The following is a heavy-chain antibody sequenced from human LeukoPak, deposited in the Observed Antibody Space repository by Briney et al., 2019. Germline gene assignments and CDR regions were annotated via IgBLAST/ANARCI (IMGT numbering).Heavy chain of an antibody. V-gene: IGHV4-4*09. Sequence: PSETLSLTCTVSGGSISSYYWSWIRQPPGKGLEWIGYIYSSGSTNYNPSLQCRVTISVDTSEKQFSLRLKSVTAADTAVYYCARDRAVPHYYYGMDVWGQGTTVTVSS. J-gene: IGHJ6*02. CDR2: IYSSGST. CDR1: GGSISSYY. CDR3: ARDRAVPHYYYGMDV. D-gene: IGHD6-19*01.